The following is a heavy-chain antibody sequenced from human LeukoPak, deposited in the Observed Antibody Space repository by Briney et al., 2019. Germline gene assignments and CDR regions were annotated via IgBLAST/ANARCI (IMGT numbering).Heavy chain of an antibody. CDR3: ARSPLLVRHWFDP. CDR1: GGSISSSY. J-gene: IGHJ5*02. Sequence: SETLSLTCTVSGGSISSSYWSWIRQPPGKGLEWIGEINHSGSTNYNPSLKSRVTISVDTSKNQFSLKLSSVTAVDTAVYYCARSPLLVRHWFDPWGQGTLVTVSS. CDR2: INHSGST. D-gene: IGHD6-13*01. V-gene: IGHV4-34*01.